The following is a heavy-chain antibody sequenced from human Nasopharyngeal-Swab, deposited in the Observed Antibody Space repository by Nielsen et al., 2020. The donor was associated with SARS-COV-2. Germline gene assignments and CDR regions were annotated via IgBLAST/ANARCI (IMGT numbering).Heavy chain of an antibody. Sequence: GGSLRLSCAASGFTFSNYWMSWVRQAPGKGLEWVANIKQDGSEKYYVDSVKGRFTISRDNAKNSLYLQMNSLRAEDTAVYYCARGDSGALYYYYYMDVWGKGTTVTVSS. J-gene: IGHJ6*03. D-gene: IGHD3-10*01. V-gene: IGHV3-7*04. CDR1: GFTFSNYW. CDR2: IKQDGSEK. CDR3: ARGDSGALYYYYYMDV.